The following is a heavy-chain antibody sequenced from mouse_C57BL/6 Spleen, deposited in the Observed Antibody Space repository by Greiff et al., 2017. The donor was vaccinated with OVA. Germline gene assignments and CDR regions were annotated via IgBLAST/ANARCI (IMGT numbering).Heavy chain of an antibody. Sequence: VQLQQSGPGLVQPSQSLSITCTVSGFSLTSYGVHWVRQSPGKGLEWLGVIWSGGSTDYNAAFISRLSISKDNSKSQVFCKMHSLQADDTAIDYCARGGGNQAWFAYWGQGTLVTVSA. CDR2: IWSGGST. V-gene: IGHV2-2*01. D-gene: IGHD1-1*02. CDR3: ARGGGNQAWFAY. CDR1: GFSLTSYG. J-gene: IGHJ3*01.